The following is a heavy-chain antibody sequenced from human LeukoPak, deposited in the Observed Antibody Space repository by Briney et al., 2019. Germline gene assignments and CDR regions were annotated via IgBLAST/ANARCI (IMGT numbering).Heavy chain of an antibody. CDR2: VGGTDGRT. V-gene: IGHV3-23*01. J-gene: IGHJ4*02. CDR3: AKDGSYYFDY. Sequence: GGSLRLSCAASGFTFSSYNMNWVRQAPGKGLEWVSAVGGTDGRTYYAAFVKGRFTIYRDNSKNTLYLQMNSLRAEDTAVYYCAKDGSYYFDYWGQGTLVTVSS. CDR1: GFTFSSYN.